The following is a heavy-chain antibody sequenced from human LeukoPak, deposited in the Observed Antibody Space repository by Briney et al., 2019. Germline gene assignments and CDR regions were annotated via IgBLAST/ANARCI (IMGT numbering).Heavy chain of an antibody. J-gene: IGHJ4*02. D-gene: IGHD3-3*01. CDR1: GGSISSYY. CDR2: IYTSGST. Sequence: SETLSLTCTVSGGSISSYYWSWIRQPPGKGLEWIGYIYTSGSTNYNPSLKSRVTISVDTSKNQFPLKLSSVTAADTAVYYCARTVGQSGYIDYWGQGTLVTVSS. V-gene: IGHV4-4*09. CDR3: ARTVGQSGYIDY.